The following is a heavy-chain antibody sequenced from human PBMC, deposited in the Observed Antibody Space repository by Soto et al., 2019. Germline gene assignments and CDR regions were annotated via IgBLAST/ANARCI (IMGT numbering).Heavy chain of an antibody. CDR1: GGSISSYY. V-gene: IGHV4-59*06. CDR3: ARVHLITIFGVVIQTFDD. CDR2: IYYSGST. D-gene: IGHD3-3*01. J-gene: IGHJ4*02. Sequence: SETLSLTCTVSGGSISSYYWSWIRQPAGKGLEWIGYIYYSGSTYYNPSLKSRVTISVDTSKNQFSLKLSSVTAADTAVYYCARVHLITIFGVVIQTFDDWGQGTLVTVSS.